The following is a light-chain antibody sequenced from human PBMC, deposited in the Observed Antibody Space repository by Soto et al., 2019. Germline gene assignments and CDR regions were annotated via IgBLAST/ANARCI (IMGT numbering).Light chain of an antibody. CDR2: DDT. CDR1: NIGAYS. V-gene: IGLV3-21*02. Sequence: SSELTQPPSVSVAPGQTARITCGGNNIGAYSVYWYQQKPGQAPVLVVYDDTNRPSGIPGRFSGSNSGNTATLTISSVEAGDEAAYYCQVWDSDSDPSYVFGGGTKGTVL. J-gene: IGLJ1*01. CDR3: QVWDSDSDPSYV.